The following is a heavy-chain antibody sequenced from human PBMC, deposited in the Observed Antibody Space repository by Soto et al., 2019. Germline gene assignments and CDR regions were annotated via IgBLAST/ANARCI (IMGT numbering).Heavy chain of an antibody. CDR3: VRGGSNYAS. CDR1: GFTFSDSW. V-gene: IGHV3-7*01. CDR2: IKPDESEK. J-gene: IGHJ5*02. D-gene: IGHD4-4*01. Sequence: EVQLVESGGGLVQPGGSLRLSCTASGFTFSDSWMTWVRQAPGKGLEWVARIKPDESEKKYADSVKGRFYNSRDNAKNSMYLQMDSLRGEDTAVYYCVRGGSNYASWGQGTLVTVSS.